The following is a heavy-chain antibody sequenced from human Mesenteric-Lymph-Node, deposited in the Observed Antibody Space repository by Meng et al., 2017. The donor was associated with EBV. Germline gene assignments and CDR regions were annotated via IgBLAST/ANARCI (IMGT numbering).Heavy chain of an antibody. V-gene: IGHV3-23*01. D-gene: IGHD6-13*01. Sequence: EGQLLESGGGLVQPGGSLRLSCAASGFTFSSYAMSWVRQAPGKGLEWVSAISGSGGSTYYADSVKGRFTISRDNSKNTLYLQMNSLRAEDTAVYYCAKDRGGIMRWYRGDYWGQGTLVTVSS. CDR2: ISGSGGST. J-gene: IGHJ4*02. CDR3: AKDRGGIMRWYRGDY. CDR1: GFTFSSYA.